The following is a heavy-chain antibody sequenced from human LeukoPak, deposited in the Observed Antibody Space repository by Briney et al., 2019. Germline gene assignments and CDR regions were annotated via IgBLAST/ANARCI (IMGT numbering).Heavy chain of an antibody. CDR2: IYYSGST. J-gene: IGHJ6*02. D-gene: IGHD3-10*01. CDR3: ARLGLLWFGELAPPYYYYYGMDV. CDR1: GYSINNGYQ. V-gene: IGHV4-38-2*01. Sequence: KASETLSLTCAVSGYSINNGYQWAWIRQSPGKGLEWIGSIYYSGSTYYNPSLKSRVTISVDTSKNQFSLKLGSVTAADTAVYYCARLGLLWFGELAPPYYYYYGMDVWGQGTTVTVSS.